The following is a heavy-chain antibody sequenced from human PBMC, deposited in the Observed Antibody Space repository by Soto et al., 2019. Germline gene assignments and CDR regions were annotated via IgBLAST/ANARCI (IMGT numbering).Heavy chain of an antibody. CDR1: GLTFSSYW. J-gene: IGHJ5*02. CDR2: IKQDGSEK. CDR3: ARGEAIGDDP. Sequence: EVQLVESGGGLAQPGGSLRLSCAASGLTFSSYWMTWARQAPGKGLEWVANIKQDGSEKYYVDSVKGRFTISRDNAKNSLYLQMNNLRVEDTAVYYCARGEAIGDDPWGHGTLVTVSS. V-gene: IGHV3-7*01. D-gene: IGHD3-10*01.